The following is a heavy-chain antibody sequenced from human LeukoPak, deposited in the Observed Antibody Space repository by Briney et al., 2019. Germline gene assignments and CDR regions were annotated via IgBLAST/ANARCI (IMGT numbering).Heavy chain of an antibody. CDR2: IYSGGSK. Sequence: GGSLRLSCAVSGFTLSSNYMNWVRQAPGKGLEWVSVIYSGGSKYYADSVMGRFTISRDNSKNTLYLQMNSLRAEDTAVYYCARSGNYYSAFDYWGEGTLVTVSS. V-gene: IGHV3-53*01. J-gene: IGHJ4*02. D-gene: IGHD3-10*01. CDR3: ARSGNYYSAFDY. CDR1: GFTLSSNY.